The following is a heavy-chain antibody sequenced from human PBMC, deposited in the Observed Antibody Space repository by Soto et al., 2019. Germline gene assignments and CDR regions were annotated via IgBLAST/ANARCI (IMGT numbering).Heavy chain of an antibody. D-gene: IGHD5-12*01. CDR1: GFSLNNYW. CDR3: MRGNTGYGNFDY. J-gene: IGHJ4*02. CDR2: IYRDGTT. Sequence: VGSLKLSFAVSGFSLNNYWMHWFRQRPGKGLVWVARIYRDGTTSYADSVKGRFTISRDNAKNTVSLQMNSLKDEDTAVYYCMRGNTGYGNFDYWGQGTLVTVSS. V-gene: IGHV3-74*01.